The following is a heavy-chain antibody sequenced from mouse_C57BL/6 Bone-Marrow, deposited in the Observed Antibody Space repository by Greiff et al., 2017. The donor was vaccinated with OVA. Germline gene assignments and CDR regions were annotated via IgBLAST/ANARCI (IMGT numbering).Heavy chain of an antibody. CDR1: GYTFTDYE. J-gene: IGHJ2*01. CDR3: TRSCYYSYYFDY. Sequence: VKLQESGAELVRPGASVTLSCKASGYTFTDYEMHWVKQTPVHGLEWIGAIDPETGGTAYNQKFKGKAILTADKSSSTAYMELRSLTSEDSAVYYCTRSCYYSYYFDYWGQGTTLTVSS. D-gene: IGHD2-3*01. CDR2: IDPETGGT. V-gene: IGHV1-15*01.